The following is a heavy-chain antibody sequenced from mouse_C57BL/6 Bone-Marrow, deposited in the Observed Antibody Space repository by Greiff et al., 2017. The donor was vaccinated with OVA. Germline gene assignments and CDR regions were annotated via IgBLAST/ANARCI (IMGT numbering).Heavy chain of an antibody. J-gene: IGHJ3*01. CDR3: ARPYYGNFSWFAY. CDR1: GFNIKDYY. Sequence: EVKVVESGAELVKPGASVKLSCTASGFNIKDYYMHWVKQRTEQGLEWIGRIDPEDGETKYAPKFQGKATITADTSSNTAYLQLSSLTSEDTAVYYCARPYYGNFSWFAYWGQGTLVTVSA. D-gene: IGHD2-1*01. V-gene: IGHV14-2*01. CDR2: IDPEDGET.